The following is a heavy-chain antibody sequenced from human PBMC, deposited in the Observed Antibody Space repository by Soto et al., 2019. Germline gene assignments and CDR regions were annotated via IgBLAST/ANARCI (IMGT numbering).Heavy chain of an antibody. V-gene: IGHV1-18*01. Sequence: ASVKVSCKASGYTFTSYGISWVRQAPGQGLEWMGWISAYNGNTNYAQKLQGRVTMTTDTSTSTAYMELRSLRSDDTAVYYCARISDIVVVPYYYYGMDVWGQGTTVTVSS. J-gene: IGHJ6*02. CDR2: ISAYNGNT. CDR1: GYTFTSYG. D-gene: IGHD2-2*01. CDR3: ARISDIVVVPYYYYGMDV.